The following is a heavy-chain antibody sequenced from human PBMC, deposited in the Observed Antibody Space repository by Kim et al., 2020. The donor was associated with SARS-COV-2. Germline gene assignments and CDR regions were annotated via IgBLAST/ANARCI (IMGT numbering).Heavy chain of an antibody. Sequence: SVKGRFTICRDNTKNTLYLQVDSLGSEGTAVYYCAKVHSALSVRDGRHFDYWGQGTLFTVSS. CDR3: AKVHSALSVRDGRHFDY. D-gene: IGHD2-21*02. V-gene: IGHV3-23*01. J-gene: IGHJ4*02.